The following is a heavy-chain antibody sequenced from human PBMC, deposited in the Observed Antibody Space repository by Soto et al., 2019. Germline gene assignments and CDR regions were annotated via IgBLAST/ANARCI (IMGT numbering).Heavy chain of an antibody. CDR1: GYTFTSYG. V-gene: IGHV1-18*04. CDR3: ARPGYRYGSYYYYYGMDV. Sequence: ASVKVSCKASGYTFTSYGISWVRQAPGQGLEWMGWISAYNGNTNYARKLQGRVTMTTDTSTSTAYMELRSLRSDDTAVYYCARPGYRYGSYYYYYGMDVWGQGTTATVSS. J-gene: IGHJ6*02. D-gene: IGHD5-18*01. CDR2: ISAYNGNT.